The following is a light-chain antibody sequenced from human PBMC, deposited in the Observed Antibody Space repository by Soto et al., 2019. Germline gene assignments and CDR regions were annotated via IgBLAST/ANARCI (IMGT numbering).Light chain of an antibody. Sequence: EIVLTQSPDTLSLSPGERATLSCRSSHSVNSQFFSWHQQKPGQAPRLLIHSASSRATGIPDRFSASGTGTDFTLTISSLEPEDFAVYYCQQRRSWPPTITFGQGTRLEIK. CDR3: QQRRSWPPTIT. CDR2: SAS. J-gene: IGKJ5*01. CDR1: HSVNSQF. V-gene: IGKV3-11*01.